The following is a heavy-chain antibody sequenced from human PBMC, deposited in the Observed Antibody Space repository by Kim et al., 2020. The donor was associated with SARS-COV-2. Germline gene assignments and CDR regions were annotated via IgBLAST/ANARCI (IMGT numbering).Heavy chain of an antibody. J-gene: IGHJ1*01. CDR2: ISYDGSNK. V-gene: IGHV3-30*18. D-gene: IGHD4-17*01. CDR1: GFTFSSYG. Sequence: GGSLRLSCASSGFTFSSYGMHWVRQAPGKGLEWVAVISYDGSNKYYADSVKGRFTISRDNSKNTLYLQMNSLRAEDTAVYYCAKSPYYGDYEPEYFQHWGQGTLVTVSS. CDR3: AKSPYYGDYEPEYFQH.